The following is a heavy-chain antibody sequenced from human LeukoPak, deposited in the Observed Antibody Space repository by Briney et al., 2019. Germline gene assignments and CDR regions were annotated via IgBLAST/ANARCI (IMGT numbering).Heavy chain of an antibody. D-gene: IGHD1-7*01. CDR1: GFTFSSHA. CDR3: AKDTDWNYAQVMDV. Sequence: GGSLRLSCAASGFTFSSHAMGWVRQAPGKGLEWVSAISAGRGDTFYAASVKGRFTISRDNSKNTLYLQMNSLRADDTAVYYCAKDTDWNYAQVMDVWGQGTTVTVSS. CDR2: ISAGRGDT. V-gene: IGHV3-23*01. J-gene: IGHJ6*02.